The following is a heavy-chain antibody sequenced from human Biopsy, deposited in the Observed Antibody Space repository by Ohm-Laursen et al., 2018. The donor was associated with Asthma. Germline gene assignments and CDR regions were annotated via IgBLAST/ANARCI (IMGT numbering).Heavy chain of an antibody. D-gene: IGHD6-19*01. CDR3: ARKVRLIEIAGFFVFDF. J-gene: IGHJ3*01. V-gene: IGHV1-2*02. Sequence: SSVKVSCKASGYTFTANDVHWVRQAPGQGLEWMGWINPRTGGITYAQKFHGRLTLTRDTSTTTVYLELNRLTSADAAVYYCARKVRLIEIAGFFVFDFWGQGTMVSVSS. CDR1: GYTFTAND. CDR2: INPRTGGI.